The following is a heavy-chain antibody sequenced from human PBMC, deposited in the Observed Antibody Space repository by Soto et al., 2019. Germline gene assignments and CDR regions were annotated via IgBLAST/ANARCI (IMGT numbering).Heavy chain of an antibody. CDR1: GFTFDDYA. V-gene: IGHV3-9*01. J-gene: IGHJ2*01. CDR3: AKGTSYWYFDL. CDR2: ISWNSGSI. Sequence: EVQLVESGGGLVQPGSSRRVSYAASGFTFDDYAMHWVRQAPGKGLEWVSGISWNSGSIGYADSVKGRFTISRDNAKNSLYLQMNSLRAEDTALYYCAKGTSYWYFDLWGRGTLVTVSS.